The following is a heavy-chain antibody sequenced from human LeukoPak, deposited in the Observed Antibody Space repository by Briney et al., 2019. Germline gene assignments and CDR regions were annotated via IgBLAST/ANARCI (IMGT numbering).Heavy chain of an antibody. V-gene: IGHV1-46*01. CDR1: GYTFTSYY. CDR2: INPSGSST. J-gene: IGHJ2*01. CDR3: ARVLSGDYHRADYWNFDL. Sequence: ASVKVSCKASGYTFTSYYMHWVRQAPGQGLEWMGIINPSGSSTSYAQKFQGRVTMTRDTSTSTVYMELSSLRSEDTAVYYCARVLSGDYHRADYWNFDLWGRGTLVTVSS. D-gene: IGHD4-17*01.